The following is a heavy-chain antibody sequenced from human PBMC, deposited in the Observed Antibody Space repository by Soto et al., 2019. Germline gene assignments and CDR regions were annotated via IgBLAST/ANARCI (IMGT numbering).Heavy chain of an antibody. J-gene: IGHJ6*02. CDR2: ISAYNGNT. CDR1: GYTFTSYG. CDR3: ATQKSGYSYGYIYYYGMDV. V-gene: IGHV1-18*04. D-gene: IGHD5-18*01. Sequence: SVKVSCEASGYTFTSYGISWVRQAPVQGLEWMGWISAYNGNTNYAQKPQGRVTMTTDTSTSTAYMELRSLSSDDTAVYYCATQKSGYSYGYIYYYGMDVWGQGTTVTVSS.